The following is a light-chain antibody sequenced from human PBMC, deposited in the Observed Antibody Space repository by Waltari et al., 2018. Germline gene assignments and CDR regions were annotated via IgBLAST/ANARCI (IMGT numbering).Light chain of an antibody. J-gene: IGKJ3*01. CDR3: QQYYDTPFT. Sequence: DIVMTQSPDSLAVSLGERATIDCRSSQSLLYSSNNKNYLAWYQQRPGQPPKLLFYWASSRESGVPDRFTAAGSGTHFTLTITSLQAEDVAVYCQQYYDTPFTFGPGTKVDI. CDR1: QSLLYSSNNKNY. CDR2: WAS. V-gene: IGKV4-1*01.